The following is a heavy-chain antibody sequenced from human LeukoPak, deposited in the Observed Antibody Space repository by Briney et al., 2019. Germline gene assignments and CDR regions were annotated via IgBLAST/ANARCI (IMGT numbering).Heavy chain of an antibody. CDR2: IYHSGST. D-gene: IGHD6-6*01. CDR3: ARANGYSSSSEFDY. J-gene: IGHJ4*02. V-gene: IGHV4-30-2*01. CDR1: GGSISSGGYY. Sequence: SETLSLTCTVSGGSISSGGYYWSWTRQPPGKGLEWIGYIYHSGSTYYNPSLKSRVTISVDRSKNQFSLKLSSVTAADTAVYYCARANGYSSSSEFDYWGQGTLVTVSS.